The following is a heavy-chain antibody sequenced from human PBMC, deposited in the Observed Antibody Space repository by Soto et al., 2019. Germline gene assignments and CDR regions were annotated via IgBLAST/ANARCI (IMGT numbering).Heavy chain of an antibody. J-gene: IGHJ3*02. D-gene: IGHD2-15*01. Sequence: QVHLVQSGAEVKKPGASVKVSCKASGYTFTSYDINWVRQATGQGLEWMGWMNPNSGNTGYAQKFRVRGTMSRNTSTSTASLELSSLRSEDAAVYYCGLGREWWGAFDIWGQGTMVTFSS. V-gene: IGHV1-8*01. CDR3: GLGREWWGAFDI. CDR1: GYTFTSYD. CDR2: MNPNSGNT.